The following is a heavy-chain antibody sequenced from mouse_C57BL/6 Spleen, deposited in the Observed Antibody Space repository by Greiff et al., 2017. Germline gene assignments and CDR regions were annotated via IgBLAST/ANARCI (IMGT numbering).Heavy chain of an antibody. CDR1: GFTFSSYA. D-gene: IGHD2-1*01. Sequence: EVMLVESGGGLVKPGGSLKLSCAASGFTFSSYAMSWVRQTPEKRLAWVATISDGGSYTYYPDNVKGRFTISRDNAKNNLYLQMSHLKSEDTAMYYCASHYGNYLYAMDYWGQGTSVTVSS. CDR2: ISDGGSYT. J-gene: IGHJ4*01. V-gene: IGHV5-4*03. CDR3: ASHYGNYLYAMDY.